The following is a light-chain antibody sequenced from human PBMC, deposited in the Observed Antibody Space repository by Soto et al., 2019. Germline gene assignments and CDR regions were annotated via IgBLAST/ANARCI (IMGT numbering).Light chain of an antibody. CDR2: SNN. CDR1: SANIGNNF. CDR3: VSWDDSLSGLV. Sequence: QAVVTQPPSASGTPGLRVTISCSGRSANIGNNFVCWYQQLPGTAPKLLIYSNNQRPSGVPDRFSGSKSGTSASLAISGLRSEDEGDYYCVSWDDSLSGLVFGTGTELSVL. V-gene: IGLV1-47*02. J-gene: IGLJ1*01.